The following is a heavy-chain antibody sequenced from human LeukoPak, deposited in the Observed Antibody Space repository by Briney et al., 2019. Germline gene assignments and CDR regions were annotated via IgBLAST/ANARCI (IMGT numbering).Heavy chain of an antibody. D-gene: IGHD6-6*01. CDR1: GYSFTSYW. CDR3: VRRATSSSGED. V-gene: IGHV5-51*01. J-gene: IGHJ4*02. Sequence: GESLKISCKGSGYSFTSYWIGWVRQMPGKGLEWMGIIYPGDSDARYSPSFQGQVTISADKSISTAYLQWSSLKASDTAIYYCVRRATSSSGEDWGQGTLVTVSS. CDR2: IYPGDSDA.